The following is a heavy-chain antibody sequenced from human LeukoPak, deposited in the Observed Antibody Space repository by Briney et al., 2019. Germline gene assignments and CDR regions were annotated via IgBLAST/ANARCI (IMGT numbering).Heavy chain of an antibody. Sequence: GGSLRLSCAASGFTFSSYAMHWVRQAPGKGLEWVAVISYDGSNKYYADSVKGRFTISRDNSKNTLYLQMNSLRAEDTAVYYCARDGFGHDSSGYLDYWGQGTLVTVSS. CDR1: GFTFSSYA. D-gene: IGHD3-22*01. CDR3: ARDGFGHDSSGYLDY. CDR2: ISYDGSNK. V-gene: IGHV3-30*01. J-gene: IGHJ4*02.